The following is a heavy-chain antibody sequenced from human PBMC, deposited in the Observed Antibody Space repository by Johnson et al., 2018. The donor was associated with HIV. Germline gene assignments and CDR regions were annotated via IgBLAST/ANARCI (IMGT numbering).Heavy chain of an antibody. Sequence: QLLESGGGVVQPGRSLRLSCAASGFTFSSYAMSWVRQAPGKGLEWVSTISGSGGSTYYADSVKGRFTISRDNSKNTLYLQMNSLRAEDTAVYYCARSWELGETAFDIWGQGTMVTVSS. CDR1: GFTFSSYA. D-gene: IGHD1-26*01. CDR3: ARSWELGETAFDI. CDR2: ISGSGGST. V-gene: IGHV3-23*01. J-gene: IGHJ3*02.